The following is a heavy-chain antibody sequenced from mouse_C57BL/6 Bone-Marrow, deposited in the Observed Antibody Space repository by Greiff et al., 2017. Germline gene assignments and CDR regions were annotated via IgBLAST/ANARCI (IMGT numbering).Heavy chain of an antibody. D-gene: IGHD1-1*01. Sequence: QVTLKESGPGILQPSQSLSLTCSFSGFSLSTFGMGVGWLRHPSGKGLEWLANIWWDDDKYYNPALKSRPTITKDTSKNQVFLKIANVDTADTATYYCARIKGFTTVVDYWGQGTTLTVSS. CDR3: ARIKGFTTVVDY. CDR2: IWWDDDK. CDR1: GFSLSTFGMG. V-gene: IGHV8-8*01. J-gene: IGHJ2*01.